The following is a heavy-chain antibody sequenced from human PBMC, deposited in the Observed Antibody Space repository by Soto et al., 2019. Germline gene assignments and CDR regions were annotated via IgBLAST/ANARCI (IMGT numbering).Heavy chain of an antibody. Sequence: QVQLVQSGAEVKKPGSSVKVSCKASGGTFSSYAISWVRQAPGQGLEWMGGVIPIFCTANYAQKFQGRVTLTADEDTSTSYMKQSSTRSQDTAANYFARADRGSSGWHDSYYYYGMDVWCQGTTVTVSS. CDR2: VIPIFCTA. CDR1: GGTFSSYA. D-gene: IGHD6-19*01. J-gene: IGHJ6*02. V-gene: IGHV1-69*12. CDR3: ARADRGSSGWHDSYYYYGMDV.